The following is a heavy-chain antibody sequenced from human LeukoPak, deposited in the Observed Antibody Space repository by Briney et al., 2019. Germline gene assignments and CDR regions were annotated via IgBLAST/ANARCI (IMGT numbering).Heavy chain of an antibody. V-gene: IGHV3-21*01. J-gene: IGHJ2*01. CDR2: ISSSSSYI. CDR3: ARVPGYYDSSGYSLYGYFDL. CDR1: GFTFSSYS. D-gene: IGHD3-22*01. Sequence: GGSLRLSCAASGFTFSSYSMNWVRQAPGKGLEWVSSISSSSSYIYYADSVKGRFTISRDNAKNSLYLQMNSLRAEDTAVYYCARVPGYYDSSGYSLYGYFDLWGRGTLVTVSS.